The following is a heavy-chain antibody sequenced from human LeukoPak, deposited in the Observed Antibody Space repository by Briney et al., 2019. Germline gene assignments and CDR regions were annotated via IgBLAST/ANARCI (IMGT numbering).Heavy chain of an antibody. V-gene: IGHV3-30*03. CDR3: APLSYCSSTSCSDY. Sequence: PGRSLRLSCAASGFTFSSYGMHWVRQAPGKGLEGVAVISYDGSNKYYADSVKGRFTISRDNSKNTLYLQMNSLRAEDTAVYYCAPLSYCSSTSCSDYWGQGTLVTVSS. D-gene: IGHD2-2*01. CDR1: GFTFSSYG. CDR2: ISYDGSNK. J-gene: IGHJ4*02.